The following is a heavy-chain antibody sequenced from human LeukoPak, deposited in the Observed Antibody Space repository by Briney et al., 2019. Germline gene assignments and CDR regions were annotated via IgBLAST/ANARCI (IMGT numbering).Heavy chain of an antibody. V-gene: IGHV3-48*03. Sequence: PGGSLRLSCAASGFTFSSYEMNWVRQAPGKGLEWVSYISSSGSTIYYADSVKGRFTISRDNAKNSLYLQMNSLRAEDTAVYYFASASGVGFDYWGQGTLVTVSS. CDR1: GFTFSSYE. D-gene: IGHD3-10*01. J-gene: IGHJ4*02. CDR3: ASASGVGFDY. CDR2: ISSSGSTI.